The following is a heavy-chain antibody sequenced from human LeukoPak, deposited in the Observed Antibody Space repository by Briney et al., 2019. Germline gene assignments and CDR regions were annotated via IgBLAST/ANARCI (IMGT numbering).Heavy chain of an antibody. D-gene: IGHD3-9*01. CDR2: ISSNGGST. Sequence: GGSLRLSCVASGFTFSRYTMHWVRQAPGKGLEYVSGISSNGGSTYYANSVKGRFTISRDNSKNTLYLQMGSLRSEDTAVYYCARQASYDSLSGYSDSWGQGTLVTVSS. J-gene: IGHJ4*02. V-gene: IGHV3-64*01. CDR1: GFTFSRYT. CDR3: ARQASYDSLSGYSDS.